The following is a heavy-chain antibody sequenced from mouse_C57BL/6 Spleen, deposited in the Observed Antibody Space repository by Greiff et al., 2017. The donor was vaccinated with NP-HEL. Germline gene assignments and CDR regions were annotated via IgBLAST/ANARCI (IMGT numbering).Heavy chain of an antibody. CDR3: ANYYVSSLYAMDY. CDR2: IYPRIGNT. J-gene: IGHJ4*01. D-gene: IGHD1-1*01. V-gene: IGHV1-81*01. CDR1: GYTFTSYG. Sequence: VKLMESGAELARPGASVKLSCKASGYTFTSYGISWVKQRTGQGLEWIGEIYPRIGNTYYNEKFKGKATLTADKSSSTAYMELRSLTSEDSAVYFCANYYVSSLYAMDYWGQGTSVTVSS.